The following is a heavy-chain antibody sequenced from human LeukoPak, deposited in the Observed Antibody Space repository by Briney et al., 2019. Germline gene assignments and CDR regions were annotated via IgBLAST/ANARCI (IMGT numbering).Heavy chain of an antibody. V-gene: IGHV3-30*18. CDR3: AKGVVAATNAAYYGMDV. J-gene: IGHJ6*02. CDR1: GFTFSNYG. D-gene: IGHD2-15*01. CDR2: ISYDESDK. Sequence: GGSLRLSCAASGFTFSNYGMHWVRQAPGKGLEWVAVISYDESDKCYADSVKGRFTISRDNSKNTLYLQMNSLRPEDTAVYYCAKGVVAATNAAYYGMDVWGQGTTVTVSS.